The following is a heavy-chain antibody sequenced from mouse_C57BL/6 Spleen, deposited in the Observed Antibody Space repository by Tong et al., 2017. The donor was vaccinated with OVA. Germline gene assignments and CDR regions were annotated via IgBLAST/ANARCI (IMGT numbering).Heavy chain of an antibody. CDR1: GYTFSSYW. V-gene: IGHV1-9*01. Sequence: VQLQESGAELMKPGASVKISCKATGYTFSSYWIEWVKQRPGHGLEWIGEILPGSGSTNYNEKFKGKATFTADTSSNTAYMQLSGLTSEDSAVYYCARDTTVVATDYWGQGTTLTVSS. D-gene: IGHD1-1*01. J-gene: IGHJ2*01. CDR3: ARDTTVVATDY. CDR2: ILPGSGST.